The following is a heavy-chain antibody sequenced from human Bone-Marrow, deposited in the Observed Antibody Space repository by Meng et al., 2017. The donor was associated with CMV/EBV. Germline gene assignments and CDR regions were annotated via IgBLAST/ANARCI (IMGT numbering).Heavy chain of an antibody. J-gene: IGHJ6*02. CDR1: GFTFSSYW. CDR3: ARGSAASRYYYYYYGMDV. D-gene: IGHD2-2*01. CDR2: INGDGSST. Sequence: GGSLRLSCAASGFTFSSYWMHWVRQAPGKGLVWVSRINGDGSSTAYADSVKGRFTISRDNGKNTLYLQMNSLRAEDTAVYYCARGSAASRYYYYYYGMDVWGQGTTVTVSS. V-gene: IGHV3-74*01.